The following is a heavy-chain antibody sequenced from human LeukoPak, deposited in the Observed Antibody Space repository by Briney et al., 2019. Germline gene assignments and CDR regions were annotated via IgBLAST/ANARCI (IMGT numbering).Heavy chain of an antibody. Sequence: SETLSLTCTVSDDSISSNSYCWGWIRQPPGKGLEWIGSIFYSGRTYYNPSLNSRVTISADMSKNQFSLKLSSVTAADTAVYYCARGGGVRTGSGWRPGNYFDFWGQGSLVIVSS. CDR3: ARGGGVRTGSGWRPGNYFDF. CDR2: IFYSGRT. J-gene: IGHJ4*02. CDR1: DDSISSNSYC. V-gene: IGHV4-39*07. D-gene: IGHD6-19*01.